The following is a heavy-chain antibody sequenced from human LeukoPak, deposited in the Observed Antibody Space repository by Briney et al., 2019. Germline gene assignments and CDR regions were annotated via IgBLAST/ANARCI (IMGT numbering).Heavy chain of an antibody. CDR1: GGTFSSYA. V-gene: IGHV1-69*05. CDR3: ARHQSSGYYLDAFDI. D-gene: IGHD3-22*01. Sequence: EASVKVSCKASGGTFSSYAISWVRQAPGQGLEWMGRIIPIFGTANYAQKFQGRVTITTDESTSTAYMELSSLRSEDTAVYYCARHQSSGYYLDAFDIWGQGTMVTVSS. J-gene: IGHJ3*02. CDR2: IIPIFGTA.